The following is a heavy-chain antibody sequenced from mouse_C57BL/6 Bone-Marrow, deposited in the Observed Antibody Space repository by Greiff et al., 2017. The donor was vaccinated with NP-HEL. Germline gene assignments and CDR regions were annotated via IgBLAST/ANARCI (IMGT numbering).Heavy chain of an antibody. CDR2: IWGVGST. Sequence: VKLQESGPGLVAPSQSLSITCTVSGFSLTSYGVDWVRQSPGKGLEWLGVIWGVGSTNYNSALKSRLSISKDNSKSQVFLKMNSLQTDDTAMYYCASFHYYGSSLAWFAYWGQGTLVTVSA. V-gene: IGHV2-6*01. CDR3: ASFHYYGSSLAWFAY. D-gene: IGHD1-1*01. J-gene: IGHJ3*01. CDR1: GFSLTSYG.